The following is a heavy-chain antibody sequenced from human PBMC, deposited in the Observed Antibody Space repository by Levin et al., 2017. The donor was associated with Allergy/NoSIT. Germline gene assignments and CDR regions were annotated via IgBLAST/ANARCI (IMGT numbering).Heavy chain of an antibody. CDR2: ISYDGSNK. Sequence: LGESLKISCAASGFTFSSYAMHWVRQAPGKGLEWVAVISYDGSNKYYADSVKGRFTISRDNSKNTLYLQMNSLRAEDTAVYYCGYDSSGYSSYFDYWGQGTLVTVSS. CDR3: GYDSSGYSSYFDY. V-gene: IGHV3-30-3*01. CDR1: GFTFSSYA. D-gene: IGHD3-22*01. J-gene: IGHJ4*02.